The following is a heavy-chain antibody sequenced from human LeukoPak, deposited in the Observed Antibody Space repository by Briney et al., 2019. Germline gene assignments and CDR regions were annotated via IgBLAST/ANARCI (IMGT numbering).Heavy chain of an antibody. D-gene: IGHD2-8*01. CDR2: INPSSGGT. V-gene: IGHV1-2*02. J-gene: IGHJ4*02. CDR3: ARGNIVLMVYAIDY. CDR1: GYTFTGYY. Sequence: GASVKVSCKASGYTFTGYYMHWVRQAPGQGLEWMGWINPSSGGTNYAQKFQGRVTMTRDTSISTAYMELSRLRSDDTAVYYCARGNIVLMVYAIDYWGQGTLVAVSS.